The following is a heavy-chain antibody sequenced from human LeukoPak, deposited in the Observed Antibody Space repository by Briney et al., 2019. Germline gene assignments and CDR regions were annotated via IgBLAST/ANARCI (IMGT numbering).Heavy chain of an antibody. J-gene: IGHJ6*02. CDR2: IYYSGST. D-gene: IGHD2-2*02. V-gene: IGHV4-59*01. CDR1: GGSISSYY. CDR3: ATDSMTIPYAMDV. Sequence: ASETLSLTCTVSGGSISSYYWSWIRQPPGKGLEWIGYIYYSGSTNYNPSLKSRVTISVDTSKNQFSLKLSSVTAADTAVYYCATDSMTIPYAMDVWGQGTTVTVSS.